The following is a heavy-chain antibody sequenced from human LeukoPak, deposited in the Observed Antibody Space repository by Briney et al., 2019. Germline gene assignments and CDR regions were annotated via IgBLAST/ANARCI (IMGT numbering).Heavy chain of an antibody. CDR3: AAADTVDY. CDR2: INHSGST. D-gene: IGHD6-13*01. Sequence: KPSETLSLTCAVYGGSFGGYYWSWIRQPPGKGLEWIGEINHSGSTNYNPSLKSRVTISVDTSKNQFSLKLSSVTAADTAVYYCAAADTVDYWGQGTLVTVSS. J-gene: IGHJ4*02. CDR1: GGSFGGYY. V-gene: IGHV4-34*01.